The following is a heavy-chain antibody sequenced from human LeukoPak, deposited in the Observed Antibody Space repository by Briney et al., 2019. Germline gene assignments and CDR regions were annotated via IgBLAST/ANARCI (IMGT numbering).Heavy chain of an antibody. D-gene: IGHD4-23*01. CDR2: IYHSGST. CDR1: GSSISSSNW. Sequence: PPETLSLTCAVSGSSISSSNWWSWVRQPQGKGLEWIGEIYHSGSTNYNPSLKSRVTISVDKSKSQFSLKLSSVTAADTAVYYCAREAVVNNFREYYFDYWGQGTLVTVSS. V-gene: IGHV4-4*03. CDR3: AREAVVNNFREYYFDY. J-gene: IGHJ4*02.